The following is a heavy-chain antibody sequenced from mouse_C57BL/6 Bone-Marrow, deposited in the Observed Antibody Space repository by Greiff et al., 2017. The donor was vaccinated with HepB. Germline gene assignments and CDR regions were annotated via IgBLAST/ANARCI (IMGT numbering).Heavy chain of an antibody. J-gene: IGHJ1*03. D-gene: IGHD2-10*01. CDR1: GYTFTSYW. Sequence: QQPGAELVKPGASVKMSCKASGYTFTSYWITWVKQRPGQGLEWIGDIYPGSGSTNYNEKFKSKATLTVDTSSSTAYMQLSSLTSEDSAVYYCARWGAYYGNYGGYFDVWGTGTTVTVSS. V-gene: IGHV1-55*01. CDR2: IYPGSGST. CDR3: ARWGAYYGNYGGYFDV.